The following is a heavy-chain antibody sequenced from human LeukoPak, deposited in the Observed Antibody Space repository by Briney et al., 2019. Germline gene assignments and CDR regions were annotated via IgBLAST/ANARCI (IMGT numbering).Heavy chain of an antibody. CDR1: DGSITNYY. D-gene: IGHD3-22*01. CDR3: TRYDSDTAMLDY. CDR2: IYYSGST. J-gene: IGHJ4*02. Sequence: SETLSLTCTVSDGSITNYYWSWIRQPPGKGLEWIGHIYYSGSTNYNPSLKSRVTISVDTSKRHFSLKLTSVTAADTAVYYCTRYDSDTAMLDYWGQGTLVTVSS. V-gene: IGHV4-59*08.